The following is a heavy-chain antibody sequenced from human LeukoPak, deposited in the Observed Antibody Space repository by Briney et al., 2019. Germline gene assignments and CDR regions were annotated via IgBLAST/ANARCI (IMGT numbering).Heavy chain of an antibody. V-gene: IGHV3-66*01. CDR1: GFTLSSNY. D-gene: IGHD3-10*01. Sequence: PGGALRLSCAASGFTLSSNYMSWVRQAPGKGVEWVSVIYSGGRTYYSESVKGRFTISRDKSKKRLYLQMNSLRAEDTAVYYCARSKAGSFDYWGQGTLVTVSS. CDR3: ARSKAGSFDY. J-gene: IGHJ4*02. CDR2: IYSGGRT.